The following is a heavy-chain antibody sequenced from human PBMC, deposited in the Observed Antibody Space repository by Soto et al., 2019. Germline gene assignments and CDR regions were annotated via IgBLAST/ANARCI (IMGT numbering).Heavy chain of an antibody. CDR3: ARGVAARPGLNHYYYYGMDV. V-gene: IGHV4-59*01. CDR1: GGSISTFY. J-gene: IGHJ6*02. Sequence: QVHLQESGPGLVKPSETLSLTCTVSGGSISTFYWSWIRQPPGKGLEWIGYIYYSGTTNYNPSLKSRVTISVDPSKNQFSLRLSSVTAADTAVYYCARGVAARPGLNHYYYYGMDVWGQGTTVTVSS. CDR2: IYYSGTT. D-gene: IGHD6-6*01.